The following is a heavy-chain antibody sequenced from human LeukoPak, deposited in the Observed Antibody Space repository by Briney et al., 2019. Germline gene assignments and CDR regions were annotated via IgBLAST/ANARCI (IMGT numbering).Heavy chain of an antibody. CDR3: ARGHYYYYYMDV. J-gene: IGHJ6*03. V-gene: IGHV3-53*01. CDR1: GFTVSSNY. Sequence: GGSLRLSCAASGFTVSSNYMSWVRQAPGKGLEWVSVIYSGGSTYYADSVKGRFTISRDNSKNTLYLQMNSLRAEDMAVYYCARGHYYYYYMDVWGKGTTVTVSS. CDR2: IYSGGST.